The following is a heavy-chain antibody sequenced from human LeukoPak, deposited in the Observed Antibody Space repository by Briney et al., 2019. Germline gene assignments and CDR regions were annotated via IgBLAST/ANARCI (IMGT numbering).Heavy chain of an antibody. CDR3: ANEYYYDSSGYLNWFDP. J-gene: IGHJ5*02. CDR1: GGSISSSSYY. CDR2: IYYSGST. Sequence: SETLSLTCTVSGGSISSSSYYWGWIRQPPGKGLEWIGSIYYSGSTYYNPSLKSRVTISVDTSKNQFSLKLSSVTAADTAVYYCANEYYYDSSGYLNWFDPWGQGTLVTVSS. V-gene: IGHV4-39*01. D-gene: IGHD3-22*01.